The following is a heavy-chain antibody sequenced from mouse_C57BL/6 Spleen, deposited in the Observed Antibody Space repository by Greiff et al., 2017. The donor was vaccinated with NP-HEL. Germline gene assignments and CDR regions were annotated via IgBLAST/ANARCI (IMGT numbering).Heavy chain of an antibody. D-gene: IGHD4-1*01. CDR2: ISSGSSTI. J-gene: IGHJ2*01. CDR3: ARKTGPGYFDY. CDR1: GFTFSDYG. Sequence: EVQVVESGGGLVKPGGSLKLSCAASGFTFSDYGMHWVRQAPEKGLEWVAYISSGSSTIYYADTVKGRFPISRDNAKNTLFLQMTSLGSEDTAMYYCARKTGPGYFDYWGQGTTLTVSS. V-gene: IGHV5-17*01.